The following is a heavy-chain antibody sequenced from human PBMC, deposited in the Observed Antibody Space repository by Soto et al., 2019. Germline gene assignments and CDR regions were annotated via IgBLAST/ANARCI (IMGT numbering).Heavy chain of an antibody. D-gene: IGHD2-2*01. V-gene: IGHV1-18*01. CDR1: GYTFTSYC. CDR2: ISAYNGNT. J-gene: IGHJ4*02. Sequence: ASVKVSCKASGYTFTSYCISWVRQAPGQGLEWMGWISAYNGNTNYAQKLQGRVTMTEDTSTGTAYMELRSLRSEDTAVYYCATDFRYCSSTSCYPEFVYWGQGTLVTVSS. CDR3: ATDFRYCSSTSCYPEFVY.